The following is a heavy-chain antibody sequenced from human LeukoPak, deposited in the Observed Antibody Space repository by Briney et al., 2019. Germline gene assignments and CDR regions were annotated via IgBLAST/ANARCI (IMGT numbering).Heavy chain of an antibody. J-gene: IGHJ6*02. CDR2: ISWNSGSI. CDR3: ARARHYYSGMDV. Sequence: GGSLRLSCAASGFTFDDYAMHWVRQAPGKGLEWVSGISWNSGSIGYADSVKGRFTISRDNAKNSLYLQMNSLRAEDTALYYCARARHYYSGMDVWGQGTTVTVSS. CDR1: GFTFDDYA. V-gene: IGHV3-9*01.